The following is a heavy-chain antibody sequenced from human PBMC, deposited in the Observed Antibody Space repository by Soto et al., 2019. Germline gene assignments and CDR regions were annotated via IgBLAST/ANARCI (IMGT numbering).Heavy chain of an antibody. CDR1: GGTFSSYA. J-gene: IGHJ4*02. Sequence: RASVKVSCKASGGTFSSYAISWVRQAPGQGLEWMGGIIPIFGTANYAQKFQGRVTITADESTSTAYMELSSLRSEDTAVYYCARDVAVAGYFDYWGQGTLVTVSS. V-gene: IGHV1-69*13. D-gene: IGHD6-19*01. CDR2: IIPIFGTA. CDR3: ARDVAVAGYFDY.